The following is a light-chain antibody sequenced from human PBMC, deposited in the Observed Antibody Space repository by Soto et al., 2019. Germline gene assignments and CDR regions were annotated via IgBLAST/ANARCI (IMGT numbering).Light chain of an antibody. Sequence: EIVMTQSPATLSVSPGERATLYCRASQSVSSNLAWYQQKPGQAPRLLIYGASTRATGIPARFRGSGSGTDFTLTISSLQPDDFATYYCQQYDSYPWTFGQGTKVDIK. J-gene: IGKJ1*01. CDR3: QQYDSYPWT. CDR2: GAS. V-gene: IGKV3-15*01. CDR1: QSVSSN.